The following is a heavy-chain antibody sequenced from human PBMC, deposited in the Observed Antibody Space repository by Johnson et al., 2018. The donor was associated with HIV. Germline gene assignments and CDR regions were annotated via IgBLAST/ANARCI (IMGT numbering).Heavy chain of an antibody. J-gene: IGHJ3*02. CDR1: GLTLTTII. Sequence: QVQLVESGGGVVQPGRSLRVSCEVSGLTLTTIIVHWARQAPGKGLEWVSLISHDGTTTAYADSVKGRYTISRDISTNTVYLQMNSLSPEDTAVNYCASPLYGDYDPIAFDIWGQGTMVTVSS. CDR3: ASPLYGDYDPIAFDI. D-gene: IGHD4-17*01. V-gene: IGHV3-30*04. CDR2: ISHDGTTT.